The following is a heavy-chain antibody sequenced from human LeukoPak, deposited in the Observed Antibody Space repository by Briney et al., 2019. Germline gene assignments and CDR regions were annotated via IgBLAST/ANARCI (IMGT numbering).Heavy chain of an antibody. Sequence: GASVKVSCKASGYTFTSYYMHWVRQAPGQGLEWMGIINPSGGSTGYAQKFQGRVTITTDTSTSTVYMELSSLRSEDTAVYYCAREGNIVVVWGQGTLVTVSS. J-gene: IGHJ4*02. CDR3: AREGNIVVV. V-gene: IGHV1-46*01. CDR1: GYTFTSYY. D-gene: IGHD2-15*01. CDR2: INPSGGST.